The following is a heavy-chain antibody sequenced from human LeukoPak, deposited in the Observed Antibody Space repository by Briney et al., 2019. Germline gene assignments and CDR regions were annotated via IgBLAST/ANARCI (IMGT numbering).Heavy chain of an antibody. CDR3: ARVVGSTMRATFDF. CDR2: ISSSSSYI. Sequence: GGSLRLSCAASGFTFSSYSMNWVRQAPGKGLEWVSSISSSSSYIYYADSVKGRFTISRDNAKNSLYLQMNSLRAEDTAVYYCARVVGSTMRATFDFWGQGMLVTVSS. V-gene: IGHV3-21*01. CDR1: GFTFSSYS. D-gene: IGHD1-26*01. J-gene: IGHJ4*02.